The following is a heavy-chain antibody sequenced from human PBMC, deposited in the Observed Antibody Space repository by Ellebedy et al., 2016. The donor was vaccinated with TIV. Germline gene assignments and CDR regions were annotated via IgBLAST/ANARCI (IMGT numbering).Heavy chain of an antibody. CDR3: ARMLSYTSSSFSSFDS. D-gene: IGHD6-6*01. Sequence: GGSLRLSCAASGFTFSSYGMHWVRQAPGKGLEWVAVISYDGSNKYYADSVKGRFTISRDNSKNTLYLQMNSLRAEDTAVYYCARMLSYTSSSFSSFDSWGQGTLVTVSS. V-gene: IGHV3-30*03. J-gene: IGHJ4*02. CDR2: ISYDGSNK. CDR1: GFTFSSYG.